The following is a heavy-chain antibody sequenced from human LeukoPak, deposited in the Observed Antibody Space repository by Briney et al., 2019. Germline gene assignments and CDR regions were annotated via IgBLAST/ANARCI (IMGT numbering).Heavy chain of an antibody. J-gene: IGHJ5*02. CDR1: GGSFSGYY. V-gene: IGHV4-34*01. D-gene: IGHD3-10*01. CDR2: INHSGST. CDR3: ARDSGTTGEVKFDP. Sequence: KASETLSLTCAVYGGSFSGYYWSWIRQPPGKGLEWIGEINHSGSTYYNPSLKSRVTISVDTSKNQFSLKLSSVTAADTAVYYCARDSGTTGEVKFDPWGQGTLVTVSS.